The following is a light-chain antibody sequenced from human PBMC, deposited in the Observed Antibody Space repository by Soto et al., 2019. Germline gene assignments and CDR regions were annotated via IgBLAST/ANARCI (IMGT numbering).Light chain of an antibody. J-gene: IGLJ1*01. CDR1: SSNIGAGYD. Sequence: QSVLTQPPSVSGAPGQRVTISCTGSSSNIGAGYDVHWYQQLPGTAPKLLIFININRPSGIPDRFSGSKSGTSASLAITGRRAEDEADYYCQSYDSSLSGYVFGTGTKVTVL. V-gene: IGLV1-40*01. CDR3: QSYDSSLSGYV. CDR2: INI.